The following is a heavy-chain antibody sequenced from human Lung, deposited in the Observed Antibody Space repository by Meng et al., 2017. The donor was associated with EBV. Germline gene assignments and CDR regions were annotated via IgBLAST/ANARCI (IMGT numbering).Heavy chain of an antibody. Sequence: QLHRQESGPGLMKPSHTLSLTCTVSGGSISSGDYYWSWIRQPPGKGLEWIGYIYYSGSTYYNPSLKSRVTISVDTSKNQFSLKLSSVTAADTAVYYCAREWCSGGSCYPDYWGQGTLVTVSS. J-gene: IGHJ4*02. D-gene: IGHD2-15*01. CDR2: IYYSGST. CDR1: GGSISSGDYY. V-gene: IGHV4-30-4*01. CDR3: AREWCSGGSCYPDY.